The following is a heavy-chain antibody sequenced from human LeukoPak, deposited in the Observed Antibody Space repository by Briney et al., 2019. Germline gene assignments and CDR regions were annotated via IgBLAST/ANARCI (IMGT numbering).Heavy chain of an antibody. J-gene: IGHJ6*03. CDR1: GGTFSSYA. Sequence: SVKVSCKASGGTFSSYAISWVRQAPGQGLEWMGGIIPIFGTANYAQKSQGRVTITADKSTSTAYMELSSLRSEDTAVYYCARRPTIAVAGTNYYYYMDVWGKGTTVTISS. CDR3: ARRPTIAVAGTNYYYYMDV. D-gene: IGHD6-19*01. CDR2: IIPIFGTA. V-gene: IGHV1-69*06.